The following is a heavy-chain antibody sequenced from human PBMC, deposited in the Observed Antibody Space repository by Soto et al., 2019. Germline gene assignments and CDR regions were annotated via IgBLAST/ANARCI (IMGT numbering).Heavy chain of an antibody. Sequence: PGGSLRLSCAASGFTFSSYGMHWVRQAPGKGLEWVAVISYDGSNKYYADSVKGRFTISRDNSKNTLYLQMNSLRAEDTAVYYCAKEGPYSSSWPDAFDIWGQGTMVTVSS. CDR1: GFTFSSYG. J-gene: IGHJ3*02. CDR2: ISYDGSNK. D-gene: IGHD6-13*01. CDR3: AKEGPYSSSWPDAFDI. V-gene: IGHV3-30*18.